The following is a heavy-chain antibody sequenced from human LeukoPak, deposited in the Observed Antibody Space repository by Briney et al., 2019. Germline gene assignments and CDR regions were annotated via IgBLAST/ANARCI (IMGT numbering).Heavy chain of an antibody. D-gene: IGHD3-10*01. CDR3: ARDQSITMVRGVIITLDGMDV. J-gene: IGHJ6*02. V-gene: IGHV4-4*07. Sequence: SETLSLTCTVSGGSISSYYWSWIRRPAGKGLEWIGRIYTSGSTNYNPSLKSRVTMSVDTSKNQFSLKLSSVTAADTAVYYCARDQSITMVRGVIITLDGMDVWGQGTTVTVSS. CDR2: IYTSGST. CDR1: GGSISSYY.